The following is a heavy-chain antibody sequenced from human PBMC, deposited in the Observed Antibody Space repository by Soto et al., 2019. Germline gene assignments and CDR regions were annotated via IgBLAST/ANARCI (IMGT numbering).Heavy chain of an antibody. CDR1: GFTFSSYV. V-gene: IGHV3-23*01. D-gene: IGHD2-2*01. CDR2: ISGSGGST. Sequence: PGGSLRLSCAASGFTFSSYVMSWVRQAPGKGLEWVSAISGSGGSTYYADSVKGRFTISRDNSKNTLYLQMNSLRAEDTAVYYCAKDVIGIVVVPAELDYFDYWGQGTLVTVSS. CDR3: AKDVIGIVVVPAELDYFDY. J-gene: IGHJ4*02.